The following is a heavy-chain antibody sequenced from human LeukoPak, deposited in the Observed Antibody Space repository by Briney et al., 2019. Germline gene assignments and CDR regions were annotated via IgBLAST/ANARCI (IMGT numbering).Heavy chain of an antibody. D-gene: IGHD4-23*01. Sequence: GGSLRLSCLASGFTFSHFWMSWVRQAPGKGLEWVANIKPDDTEKYYGNFVKGRFTILRDNAKNSVYLQMNSLRVEDTAVYYCVTHEVTVITRSTFDNWGQGTLVTVSS. CDR1: GFTFSHFW. V-gene: IGHV3-7*01. J-gene: IGHJ4*02. CDR2: IKPDDTEK. CDR3: VTHEVTVITRSTFDN.